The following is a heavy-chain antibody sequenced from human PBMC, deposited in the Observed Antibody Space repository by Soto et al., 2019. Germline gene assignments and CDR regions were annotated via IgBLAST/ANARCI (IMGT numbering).Heavy chain of an antibody. V-gene: IGHV1-18*04. Sequence: ASVKVSCKASGYTFTSYGISWVRQAPGQGLEWMGWISAYNGNTNYAQKLQGRVTMTTDTSTSTAYMELRSLRSDDTAVYYCARDLVPAALPQNWFDPWGQGTLVTVSS. CDR2: ISAYNGNT. CDR1: GYTFTSYG. D-gene: IGHD2-2*02. CDR3: ARDLVPAALPQNWFDP. J-gene: IGHJ5*02.